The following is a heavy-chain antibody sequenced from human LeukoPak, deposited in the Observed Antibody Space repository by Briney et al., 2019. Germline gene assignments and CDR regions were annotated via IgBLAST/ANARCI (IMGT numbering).Heavy chain of an antibody. D-gene: IGHD3-22*01. CDR3: ATEDYYDSGSNDS. CDR2: IYYSGST. V-gene: IGHV4-39*07. Sequence: SETLSLTCTVSGGSISSSSYYWGWIRQPPGKGLEWIGSIYYSGSTYYHPSLKSRVTISVDTSKNQFSLKLSSVTAADTAVYYCATEDYYDSGSNDSWGQGTLVTVSS. J-gene: IGHJ5*01. CDR1: GGSISSSSYY.